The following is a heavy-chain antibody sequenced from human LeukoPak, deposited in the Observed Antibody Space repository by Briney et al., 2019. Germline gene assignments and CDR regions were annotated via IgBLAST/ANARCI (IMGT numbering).Heavy chain of an antibody. CDR3: ARKGPKGSFDY. Sequence: SETLSLTCTASGGSISSGSYYWSWIRQPAGKGLEWIGRIYTSGSTNYNPSLKSRVTISVDTSKNQFSLKLSSVTAADTAVYYCARKGPKGSFDYWGQGTLVTVSS. J-gene: IGHJ4*02. CDR1: GGSISSGSYY. CDR2: IYTSGST. V-gene: IGHV4-61*02. D-gene: IGHD3-10*01.